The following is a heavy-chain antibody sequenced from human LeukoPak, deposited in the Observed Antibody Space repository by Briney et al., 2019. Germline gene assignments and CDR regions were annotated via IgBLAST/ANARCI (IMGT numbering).Heavy chain of an antibody. CDR2: IKSKSDGGTT. D-gene: IGHD3-22*01. CDR3: LYYYDSSGPTE. Sequence: TGGSLRLSCEASGFTFSNAWMSWARQAPGKGLEWVGRIKSKSDGGTTDYTAPVKGRFTISRDDSKNTLYLQMNSLKTEDTAVYYCLYYYDSSGPTEWGQGTLVTVSS. J-gene: IGHJ4*02. CDR1: GFTFSNAW. V-gene: IGHV3-15*01.